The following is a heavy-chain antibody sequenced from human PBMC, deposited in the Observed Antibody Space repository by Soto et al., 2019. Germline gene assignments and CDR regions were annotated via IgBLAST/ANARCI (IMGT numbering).Heavy chain of an antibody. J-gene: IGHJ4*02. D-gene: IGHD2-2*01. Sequence: EVQLVESGGGLVQPGRSLRLSCAASGFTFDDYAMHWVRQAPGKGLEWVSGISWNSGSIGYADSVKGRFTISRDNAKNSLYLQMNSLRAEDTALYYCAKCQYQLLGEFDYWGQGTLVTVSS. CDR2: ISWNSGSI. CDR3: AKCQYQLLGEFDY. V-gene: IGHV3-9*01. CDR1: GFTFDDYA.